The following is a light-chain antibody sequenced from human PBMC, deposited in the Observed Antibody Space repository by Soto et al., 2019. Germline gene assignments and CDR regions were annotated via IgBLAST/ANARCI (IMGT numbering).Light chain of an antibody. V-gene: IGLV1-40*01. Sequence: QPVLTQPPSVSGAPGQRVTISCTGSSSNIGAGYDVHWYQQLPGTAPKLLIYAVNHRPSGVPDRFSGSRSGTSASLAITGLQAEDEADYYCQSYDSSLSVLFGGGTKLTVL. CDR2: AVN. CDR1: SSNIGAGYD. J-gene: IGLJ2*01. CDR3: QSYDSSLSVL.